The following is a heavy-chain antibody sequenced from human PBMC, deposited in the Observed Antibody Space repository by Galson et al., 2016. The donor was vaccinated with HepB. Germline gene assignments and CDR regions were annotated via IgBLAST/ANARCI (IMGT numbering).Heavy chain of an antibody. Sequence: SVKVSCKASGYTFTDYYMHWVRQAPGQGLEWMGCINPNSGGTNYAQKFQGRVTMTRDTSISTAYMELSRLRSDDTAVYYCARHRLPLSRFFGSYYFDNWGQGTLVTVSS. V-gene: IGHV1-2*02. J-gene: IGHJ4*02. CDR2: INPNSGGT. CDR1: GYTFTDYY. D-gene: IGHD3-3*01. CDR3: ARHRLPLSRFFGSYYFDN.